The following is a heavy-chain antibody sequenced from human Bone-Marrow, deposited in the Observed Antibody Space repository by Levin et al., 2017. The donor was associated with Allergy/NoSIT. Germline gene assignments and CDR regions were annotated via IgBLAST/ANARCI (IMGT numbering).Heavy chain of an antibody. CDR1: GYSINSGGYY. J-gene: IGHJ3*01. CDR2: IYDSGST. V-gene: IGHV4-31*03. D-gene: IGHD2-2*01. Sequence: NSSETLSLTCTVSGYSINSGGYYWNWIRQFPGKGLEWIGNIYDSGSTSYNPSLNSRLTISIDSSENQFSLRLISVTAADTAVYYCARTPDYTSSRLQNDAFDLWGQGTMVSVSS. CDR3: ARTPDYTSSRLQNDAFDL.